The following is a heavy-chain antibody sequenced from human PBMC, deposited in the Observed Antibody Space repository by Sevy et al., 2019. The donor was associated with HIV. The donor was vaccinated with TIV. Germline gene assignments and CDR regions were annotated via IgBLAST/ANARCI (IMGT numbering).Heavy chain of an antibody. CDR3: TRDRQQWPLDH. D-gene: IGHD6-19*01. J-gene: IGHJ4*02. V-gene: IGHV3-23*01. CDR1: GFTFSNFG. CDR2: IGGGNIYT. Sequence: GGSLRLSCAASGFTFSNFGMNWVRQAPGKGLEWVSTIGGGNIYTYYADSVKGRFTISRDSSKIILYLQMSSLRDEYSAIYYCTRDRQQWPLDHWGQGTLVTVSS.